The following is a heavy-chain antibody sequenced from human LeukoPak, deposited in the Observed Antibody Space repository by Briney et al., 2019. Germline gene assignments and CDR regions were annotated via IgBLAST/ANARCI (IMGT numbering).Heavy chain of an antibody. V-gene: IGHV3-30*18. CDR3: AKASNNHGLGGTVEY. CDR1: GFTFSRYA. Sequence: PGRSLRLPCADSGFTFSRYAMHWVRQAPGKGLEWVAVISYDGSNKFYADSVKGRLAISRDNSKNTLYLQMNSLRTEDTAVYYCAKASNNHGLGGTVEYWGQGTLVTVSS. CDR2: ISYDGSNK. J-gene: IGHJ4*02. D-gene: IGHD1-14*01.